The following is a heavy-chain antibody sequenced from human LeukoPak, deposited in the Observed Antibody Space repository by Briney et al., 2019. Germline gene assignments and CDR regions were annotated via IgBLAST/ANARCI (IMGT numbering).Heavy chain of an antibody. CDR2: ISPVFGTA. D-gene: IGHD6-13*01. J-gene: IGHJ5*02. Sequence: EASVKVSCKASGGTFSSYAISWVRQAPGQGLEWMGRISPVFGTADYAQNFQGRVTITTDESTSTAYMELRSLRSEDTAVYYCATGPAAGNWFDPWGQGTLVTVSA. CDR1: GGTFSSYA. CDR3: ATGPAAGNWFDP. V-gene: IGHV1-69*05.